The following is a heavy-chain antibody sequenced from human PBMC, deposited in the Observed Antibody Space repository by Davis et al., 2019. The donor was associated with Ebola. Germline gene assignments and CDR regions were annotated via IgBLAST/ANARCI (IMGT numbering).Heavy chain of an antibody. J-gene: IGHJ5*01. V-gene: IGHV3-13*01. D-gene: IGHD6-13*01. CDR3: ARAGFGSTWFDC. Sequence: PGGSLRLSCAASGFTFRSYDMHWVRQATGKGPEWVSAIGAAGDTYYPVSVKGRFTISRENAKNSLYLQMNSLRAEDTAVYYCARAGFGSTWFDCWGQGILVTVSS. CDR1: GFTFRSYD. CDR2: IGAAGDT.